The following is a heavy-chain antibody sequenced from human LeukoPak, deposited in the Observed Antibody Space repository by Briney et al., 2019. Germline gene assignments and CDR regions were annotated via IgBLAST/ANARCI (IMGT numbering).Heavy chain of an antibody. CDR3: ARALSENYYGAGIGY. J-gene: IGHJ4*02. CDR1: SGSIRNSNYY. Sequence: SETLSLTCTVSSGSIRNSNYYWGWIRQPPGKGLEWIGSIFYDGSSDYNPSLKSRVSISVDTSKNKFSLKVNSVTAADTAVYFCARALSENYYGAGIGYWGQGTLVTVSS. CDR2: IFYDGSS. D-gene: IGHD3-10*01. V-gene: IGHV4-39*01.